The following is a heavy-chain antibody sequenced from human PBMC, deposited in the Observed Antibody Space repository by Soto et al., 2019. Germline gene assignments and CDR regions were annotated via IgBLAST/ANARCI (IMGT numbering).Heavy chain of an antibody. J-gene: IGHJ6*02. CDR1: GYTFTSYD. CDR2: MNPNSGNT. D-gene: IGHD3-10*01. Sequence: ASVKVSCKASGYTFTSYDINWVRQATGQGLEWMGWMNPNSGNTGYAQKFQGRVTTTRNTSISTAYMELSSLRSEDTAVYYCARGRYMVRGVIINYYYYGMDVWGQGTTVTVSS. CDR3: ARGRYMVRGVIINYYYYGMDV. V-gene: IGHV1-8*01.